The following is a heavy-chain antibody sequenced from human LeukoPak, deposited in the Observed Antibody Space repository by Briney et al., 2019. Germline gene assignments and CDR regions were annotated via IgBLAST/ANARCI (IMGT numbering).Heavy chain of an antibody. D-gene: IGHD1-26*01. CDR1: GDSFSSVSYY. CDR3: ARGGLLNWFDP. V-gene: IGHV4-61*02. J-gene: IGHJ5*02. CDR2: IYATGST. Sequence: PSETLSLTCTVSGDSFSSVSYYWSWIRQPAGKGLEWIGRIYATGSTNYNPSLKSRVTISVDTSKNQFSLKLGSVTAADTAVYYCARGGLLNWFDPWGQGTLVTVSS.